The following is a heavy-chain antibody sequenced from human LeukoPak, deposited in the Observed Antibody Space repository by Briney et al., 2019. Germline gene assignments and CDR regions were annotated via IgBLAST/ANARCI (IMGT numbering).Heavy chain of an antibody. D-gene: IGHD2-21*02. J-gene: IGHJ5*02. V-gene: IGHV3-66*01. CDR1: GLTVSSSY. Sequence: GGSLRLSCAASGLTVSSSYMSWVRQAPGKGLEWVSAIYSGGSTYYADSVKGRFTISRDNSKNTLSLQMNSLRAEDTAVYYCARVRTALTNWFDPWGQGTLVTVSS. CDR2: IYSGGST. CDR3: ARVRTALTNWFDP.